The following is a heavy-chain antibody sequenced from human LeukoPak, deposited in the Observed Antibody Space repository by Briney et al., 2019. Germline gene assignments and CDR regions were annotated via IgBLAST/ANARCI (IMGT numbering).Heavy chain of an antibody. V-gene: IGHV3-7*01. CDR2: IKEDGTRK. J-gene: IGHJ3*02. Sequence: GGSLRLSCAASGFTFSSHWMTWVRQAPGKGLEWVANIKEDGTRKNYVDSVKGRFTISRDNAKNSLYLQMNSLRAEDTAVYYCASLTYYYDSSGRDAFDIWGQGTMVTVSS. CDR3: ASLTYYYDSSGRDAFDI. D-gene: IGHD3-22*01. CDR1: GFTFSSHW.